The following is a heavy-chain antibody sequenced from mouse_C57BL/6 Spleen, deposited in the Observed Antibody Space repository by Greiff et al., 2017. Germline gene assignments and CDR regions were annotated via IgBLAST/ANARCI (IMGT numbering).Heavy chain of an antibody. D-gene: IGHD2-5*01. CDR1: GFSLTSYG. Sequence: VKLVESGPGLVQPSQSLSITCTVSGFSLTSYGVHWVRQSPGKGLEWLGVIWRGGSTDYNAAFMSRLSITKDNSKSQVFFKMNSLQADDTAIYYCAKNRGESNLFDYWGQGTTLTVSS. CDR2: IWRGGST. J-gene: IGHJ2*01. V-gene: IGHV2-5*01. CDR3: AKNRGESNLFDY.